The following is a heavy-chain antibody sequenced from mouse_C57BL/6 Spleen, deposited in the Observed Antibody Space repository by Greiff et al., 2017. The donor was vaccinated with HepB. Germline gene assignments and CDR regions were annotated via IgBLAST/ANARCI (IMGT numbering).Heavy chain of an antibody. Sequence: EVKLEESGPGLVKPSQSLSLTCSVTGYSITSGYYWNWIRQFPGNKLEWMGYISYDGSNNYNPSLKNRISITRDTSKNQFFLKLNSVTTEDTATYYCAREGFYGNYDFDYWGQGTTLTVSS. V-gene: IGHV3-6*01. CDR2: ISYDGSN. CDR1: GYSITSGYY. D-gene: IGHD2-1*01. CDR3: AREGFYGNYDFDY. J-gene: IGHJ2*01.